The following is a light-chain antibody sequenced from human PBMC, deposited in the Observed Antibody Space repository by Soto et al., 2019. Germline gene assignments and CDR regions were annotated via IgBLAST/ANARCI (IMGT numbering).Light chain of an antibody. J-gene: IGKJ1*01. Sequence: DIPVTQSPSSLSASIGDRVTITCRASQAISNYLAWYQQKPGKGPTLLIYAASTLQSGVPSRFSGSGSGTEFTLTISSLQPDDVATYYCQRYNNAPWTFGQGTKVEIK. CDR2: AAS. CDR3: QRYNNAPWT. CDR1: QAISNY. V-gene: IGKV1-27*01.